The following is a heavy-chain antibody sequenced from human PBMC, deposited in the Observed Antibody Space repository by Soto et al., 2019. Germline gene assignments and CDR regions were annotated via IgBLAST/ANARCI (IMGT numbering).Heavy chain of an antibody. J-gene: IGHJ4*02. D-gene: IGHD2-15*01. CDR2: IYNSGNI. Sequence: SETLSLTCTVSGVSINSGDYYWSWIRQHPGRGLEWIGSIYNSGNIYYNPSLKSRVTISVDTSKNQFSLNLSSVTAADTAVYYCARDLGGYCSGGSCQVDYWGQGTLVT. CDR1: GVSINSGDYY. CDR3: ARDLGGYCSGGSCQVDY. V-gene: IGHV4-31*03.